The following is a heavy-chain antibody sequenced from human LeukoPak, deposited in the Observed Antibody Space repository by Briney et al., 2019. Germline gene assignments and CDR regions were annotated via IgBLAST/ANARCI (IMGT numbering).Heavy chain of an antibody. D-gene: IGHD2-15*01. CDR3: ARVADIDYYYMDV. Sequence: SETLSLXCTVSGGSISSYYWSWSRQPPGKGLEWIGYIYYSGSTNYNPSLKSRVTISVDTSKNQFSLKLSSVTAADTAVYYCARVADIDYYYMDVWGKGTTVTASS. CDR1: GGSISSYY. CDR2: IYYSGST. V-gene: IGHV4-59*01. J-gene: IGHJ6*03.